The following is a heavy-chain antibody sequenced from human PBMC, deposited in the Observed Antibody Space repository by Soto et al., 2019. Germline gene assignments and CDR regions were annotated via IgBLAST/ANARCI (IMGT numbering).Heavy chain of an antibody. Sequence: PSEILSLTCTVSGGSINTFYWSWVRQPAGKGLEWIGRIFSSGSTSFNPSLESRVAMSVDTSKNHFSLNLSSVTAADMAAYYCAREGSYSAYNFAHGIQLWSFDFWGQGALVTVSS. CDR3: AREGSYSAYNFAHGIQLWSFDF. CDR1: GGSINTFY. CDR2: IFSSGST. V-gene: IGHV4-4*07. D-gene: IGHD5-12*01. J-gene: IGHJ4*02.